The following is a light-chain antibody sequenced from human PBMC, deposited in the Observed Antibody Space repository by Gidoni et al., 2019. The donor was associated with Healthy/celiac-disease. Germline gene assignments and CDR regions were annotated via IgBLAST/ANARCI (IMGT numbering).Light chain of an antibody. CDR1: PSVLYSSNNKNY. V-gene: IGKV4-1*01. J-gene: IGKJ1*01. CDR2: WAS. Sequence: DIVVTQSPDSLALSLGERATINCKSSPSVLYSSNNKNYLAWYQQKPGQPPKLLIYWASTRESGVPDRFSGSGSGTDFTLTISSLQAEDVAVYYCQQYYSTPWTFGQGTKVEIK. CDR3: QQYYSTPWT.